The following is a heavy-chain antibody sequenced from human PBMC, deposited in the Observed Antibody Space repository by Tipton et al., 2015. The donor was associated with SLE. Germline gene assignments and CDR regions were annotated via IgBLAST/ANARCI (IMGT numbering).Heavy chain of an antibody. Sequence: GLVKPSETLSLTCTVSGGSISSYYWSWIRQPPGKGLEWIGYIYYSGSTIYNPSLKSRVTMSVDTSKNQFSLNLSSVTAADTAVYYCARNYYGSGSHFDLWGRGTLVPVSS. D-gene: IGHD3-10*01. CDR3: ARNYYGSGSHFDL. V-gene: IGHV4-59*08. CDR2: IYYSGST. CDR1: GGSISSYY. J-gene: IGHJ2*01.